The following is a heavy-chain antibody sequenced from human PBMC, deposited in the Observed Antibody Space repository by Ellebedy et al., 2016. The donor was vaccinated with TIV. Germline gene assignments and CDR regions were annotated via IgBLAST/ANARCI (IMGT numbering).Heavy chain of an antibody. D-gene: IGHD3-22*01. CDR1: GGSFSGYY. Sequence: SETLSLTXAVYGGSFSGYYWSWIRQSPGKGLEWIGEINHSGGTNYNPSLKSRVTTSVDTSKNQFSLKLSSVTAADTAVYYCARRGETYYDSSGYSPPYFDYWGQGTLVTVSS. J-gene: IGHJ4*02. CDR3: ARRGETYYDSSGYSPPYFDY. CDR2: INHSGGT. V-gene: IGHV4-34*01.